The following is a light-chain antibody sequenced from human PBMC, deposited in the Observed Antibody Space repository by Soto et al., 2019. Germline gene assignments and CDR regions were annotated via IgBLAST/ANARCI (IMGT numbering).Light chain of an antibody. CDR1: QSISSW. CDR3: QQYNSYSPMYT. J-gene: IGKJ2*01. V-gene: IGKV1-5*01. Sequence: DIQMTQSPSTLSASVGDRVTITCRASQSISSWLAWYQQKPGKAPNLLIYDASSLESGVPSRFSGSGSGTEFTLTISSLQPDDFATDYCQQYNSYSPMYTFGQGTKLEIK. CDR2: DAS.